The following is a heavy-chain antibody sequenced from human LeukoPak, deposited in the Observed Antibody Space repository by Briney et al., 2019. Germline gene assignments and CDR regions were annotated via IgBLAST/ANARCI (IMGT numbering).Heavy chain of an antibody. Sequence: PGGSLRLSCAASGFTFSTYAMTWVRQAPGKGLEWVSSINDSGGSTYYADSVKGRFTISRDNSKNTLYLQMNSLRAEDTAVYYCAKDLLSIAVAGTDYWGQGTLVTVSS. CDR2: INDSGGST. CDR1: GFTFSTYA. J-gene: IGHJ4*02. V-gene: IGHV3-23*01. CDR3: AKDLLSIAVAGTDY. D-gene: IGHD6-19*01.